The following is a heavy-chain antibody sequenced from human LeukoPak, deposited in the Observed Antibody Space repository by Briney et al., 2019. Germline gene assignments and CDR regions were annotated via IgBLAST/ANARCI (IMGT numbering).Heavy chain of an antibody. J-gene: IGHJ4*02. CDR2: ISGSASST. CDR1: GFTFSNYA. V-gene: IGHV3-23*01. Sequence: GGSLRLSCAAPGFTFSNYAMSWVRQAPGKGLEWVSAISGSASSTYHADSVKGRFTISRDNAKNSLYLQMNSLRAEDTAVYYCARDLMGIAYRGAFYYWGQGTLVTVSS. CDR3: ARDLMGIAYRGAFYY. D-gene: IGHD6-13*01.